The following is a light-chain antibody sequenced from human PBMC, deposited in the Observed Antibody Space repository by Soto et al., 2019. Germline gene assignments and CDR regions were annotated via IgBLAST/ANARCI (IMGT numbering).Light chain of an antibody. CDR2: GAS. CDR3: QQYGSSPIT. CDR1: QSVSSSY. V-gene: IGKV3-20*01. Sequence: EIVLTQSPGTLSLSPGERATLSCRASQSVSSSYLAWYQQKPAQAPRLLIYGASSRATGIPDRISGIGSGTDFTLTISRLEPEDFAVYYCQQYGSSPITFGQGTRLEIK. J-gene: IGKJ5*01.